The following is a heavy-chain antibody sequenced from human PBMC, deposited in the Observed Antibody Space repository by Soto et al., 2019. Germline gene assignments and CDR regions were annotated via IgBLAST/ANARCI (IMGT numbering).Heavy chain of an antibody. J-gene: IGHJ6*02. Sequence: PGGSLRLSCAASGFTFSSYGMHWVRQAPGKGLEWVAVIWYDGSNKYYADSVKGRFTISRDNSKNTLYLQMNSLRAEDTAVYYCAREAYGDYYYYYGMDVWGQGTTVTGSS. CDR3: AREAYGDYYYYYGMDV. D-gene: IGHD4-17*01. CDR2: IWYDGSNK. CDR1: GFTFSSYG. V-gene: IGHV3-33*01.